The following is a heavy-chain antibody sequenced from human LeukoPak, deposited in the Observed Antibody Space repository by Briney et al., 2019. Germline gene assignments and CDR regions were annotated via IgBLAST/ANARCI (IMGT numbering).Heavy chain of an antibody. CDR1: GFTFSSYG. V-gene: IGHV3-30*02. CDR2: IRYDGSNK. Sequence: GRSLRLSCAASGFTFSSYGMHWVRQAPGKGLEWVAFIRYDGSNKYYADSVKGRFTISRDNSKNTLYLQMNSLRAEDTAVYYCAKDLVNGSGWYWSYYYGMDVWGQGTTVTVSS. D-gene: IGHD6-19*01. J-gene: IGHJ6*02. CDR3: AKDLVNGSGWYWSYYYGMDV.